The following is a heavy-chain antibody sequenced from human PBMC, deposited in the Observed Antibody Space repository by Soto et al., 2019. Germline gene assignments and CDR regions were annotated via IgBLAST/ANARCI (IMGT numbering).Heavy chain of an antibody. CDR3: ARGYYDFWSGYSPYYYYYYMDV. V-gene: IGHV4-59*01. J-gene: IGHJ6*03. CDR1: GGSISSYY. CDR2: IYYSGST. D-gene: IGHD3-3*01. Sequence: SETLSLTCTVSGGSISSYYLSWIRQPPGKGLEWIGYIYYSGSTNYNPSLKSRVTISVDTSKNQFSLKLSSVTAADTAVYHCARGYYDFWSGYSPYYYYYYMDVWGKGTTVTVSS.